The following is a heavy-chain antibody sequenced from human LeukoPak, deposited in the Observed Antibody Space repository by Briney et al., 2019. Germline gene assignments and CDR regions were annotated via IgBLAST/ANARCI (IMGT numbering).Heavy chain of an antibody. V-gene: IGHV3-23*01. J-gene: IGHJ4*02. D-gene: IGHD3-22*01. Sequence: PGGSLRLSCAASGFTFSSYAMNWVRQAPGKGLEWVSAISGSGANTYYADSLKGRFTISRDNSKNTLYLQMNSLRAEDTAVYYCAGDRYYESSGYYYTEYWGQGTLVTVSS. CDR1: GFTFSSYA. CDR2: ISGSGANT. CDR3: AGDRYYESSGYYYTEY.